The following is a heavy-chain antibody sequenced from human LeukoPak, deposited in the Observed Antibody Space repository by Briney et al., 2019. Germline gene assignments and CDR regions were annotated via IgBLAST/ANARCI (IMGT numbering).Heavy chain of an antibody. CDR1: GYTFTGYY. D-gene: IGHD2-21*01. V-gene: IGHV1-2*02. Sequence: ASVELSCTPSGYTFTGYYMHWMRQAPGQGLEWVGWINLNSGDTNYAQKFQGRVTMTRDTSISTAYMELRRLRSDDTAVYYCASWAGGNAPVASFDYWGQGTLVTASS. CDR3: ASWAGGNAPVASFDY. CDR2: INLNSGDT. J-gene: IGHJ4*02.